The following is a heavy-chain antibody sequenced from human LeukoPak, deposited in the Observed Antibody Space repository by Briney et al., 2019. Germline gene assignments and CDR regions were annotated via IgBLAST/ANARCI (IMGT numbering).Heavy chain of an antibody. CDR3: ATVRGYSYGYYFDY. D-gene: IGHD5-18*01. CDR2: FDPEDGET. V-gene: IGHV1-24*01. Sequence: ASVKVSCKVSGYTLTELSMHWVRQAPGKGLEWMGGFDPEDGETIYAQKFQGRVTMTEDTSTDTAYMELSSLRSEDTAVYYCATVRGYSYGYYFDYWAREPWSPSPQ. J-gene: IGHJ4*02. CDR1: GYTLTELS.